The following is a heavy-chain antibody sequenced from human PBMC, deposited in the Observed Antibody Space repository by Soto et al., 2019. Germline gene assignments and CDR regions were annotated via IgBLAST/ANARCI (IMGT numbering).Heavy chain of an antibody. CDR1: EFTFSSYA. CDR3: AKPHRDVYSTAFFYH. V-gene: IGHV3-23*01. D-gene: IGHD4-4*01. CDR2: ISGSGGGT. J-gene: IGHJ4*02. Sequence: EVQVLESGGGLVQPGGSLRLSCAASEFTFSSYAMSWVRQAPGKGLEWVSGISGSGGGTYYADSVKGRFTISRDNPKNTVYLQMNSVRAEDTAVYYCAKPHRDVYSTAFFYHWGQGTLVTVSS.